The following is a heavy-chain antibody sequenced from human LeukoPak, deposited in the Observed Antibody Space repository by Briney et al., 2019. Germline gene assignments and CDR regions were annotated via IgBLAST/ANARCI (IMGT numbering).Heavy chain of an antibody. J-gene: IGHJ5*02. CDR2: IYHSGST. Sequence: SETLSLTCTVSGYSINSGYYWGWIRQPPGKGLEWIGSIYHSGSTYYNPSLKSRVTISIDTSKNQFSLKLSSVTAADTAFYYCARVNLYYYDSSGYPNWFDPWGQGTLVTVSS. V-gene: IGHV4-38-2*02. CDR3: ARVNLYYYDSSGYPNWFDP. CDR1: GYSINSGYY. D-gene: IGHD3-22*01.